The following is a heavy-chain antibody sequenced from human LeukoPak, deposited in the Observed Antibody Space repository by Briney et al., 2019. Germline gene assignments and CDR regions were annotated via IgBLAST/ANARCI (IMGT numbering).Heavy chain of an antibody. CDR3: ARDKDLWDYGDFYDK. CDR2: IKQDGSEK. Sequence: GGSLRLSCAASGFTFSSYWVSWVRQAPGKGLEWVANIKQDGSEKYYVDSVKGRFTISRDNAKNSLYLQMNSLRAEDTAVYYCARDKDLWDYGDFYDKWGQGTLVTVSS. J-gene: IGHJ4*02. D-gene: IGHD4-17*01. V-gene: IGHV3-7*01. CDR1: GFTFSSYW.